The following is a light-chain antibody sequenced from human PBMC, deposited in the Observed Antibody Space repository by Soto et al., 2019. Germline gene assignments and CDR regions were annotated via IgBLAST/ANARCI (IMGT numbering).Light chain of an antibody. CDR3: MQALQTPWT. CDR2: LGS. CDR1: QSLLHSNGYNC. J-gene: IGKJ1*01. Sequence: EIVMTQSPLTLPVTPGEPASISCRSSQSLLHSNGYNCLDWYLQKPGQSPQLLIYLGSNRAPGVPDRLSGSGSGTDFTLKISRVEAGDVGVYYCMQALQTPWTFGQGTKVEI. V-gene: IGKV2-28*01.